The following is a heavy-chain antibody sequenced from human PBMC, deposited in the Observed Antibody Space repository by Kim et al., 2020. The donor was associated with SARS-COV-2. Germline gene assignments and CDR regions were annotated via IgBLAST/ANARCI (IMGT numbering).Heavy chain of an antibody. J-gene: IGHJ4*02. D-gene: IGHD6-13*01. CDR3: ARFVGGSWYQYYFDY. V-gene: IGHV4-59*01. Sequence: PSLKSRVTISVDPSKNQFSLKLSSVTAADTAVYYCARFVGGSWYQYYFDYWGQGTLVTVSS.